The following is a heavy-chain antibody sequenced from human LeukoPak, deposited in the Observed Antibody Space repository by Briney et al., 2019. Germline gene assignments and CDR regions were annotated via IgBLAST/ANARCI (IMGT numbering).Heavy chain of an antibody. D-gene: IGHD2-2*01. V-gene: IGHV3-30-3*01. J-gene: IGHJ3*02. CDR2: RSYDGNNK. CDR1: GFTFTSYA. CDR3: ARFSSTSSPDAFDI. Sequence: PGRSLRLSCAASGFTFTSYAMHWVRQAPGKGLEWVAFRSYDGNNKYYADSVKGRFTISRDTSKNTLYLQMNSLRAEDTAVYYCARFSSTSSPDAFDIWGQGTMVTVSS.